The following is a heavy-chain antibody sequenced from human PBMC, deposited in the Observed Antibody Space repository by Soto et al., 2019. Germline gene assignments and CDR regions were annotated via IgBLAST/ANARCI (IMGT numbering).Heavy chain of an antibody. V-gene: IGHV3-66*01. CDR2: IYSGDKT. J-gene: IGHJ4*02. CDR1: GFTGSSIY. CDR3: AKALLRSTSCYGY. D-gene: IGHD2-2*01. Sequence: PGGSLRLSCAAAGFTGSSIYMSWVRQAPGKGLEWVSVIYSGDKTYYADSVKGRFTISRDNSKNTLYLQMNSLRAEDTAVYYCAKALLRSTSCYGYWGQGTLVTVSS.